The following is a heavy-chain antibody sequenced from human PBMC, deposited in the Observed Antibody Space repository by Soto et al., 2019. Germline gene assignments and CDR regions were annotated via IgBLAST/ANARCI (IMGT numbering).Heavy chain of an antibody. CDR2: IYYSGST. CDR3: AREGYYYDSSGYPLFDY. D-gene: IGHD3-22*01. Sequence: SETLSLTCTVSGGSINSGDYSWTWIRQPPGKGLEWIGSIYYSGSTYYNPSLKSRVTISVDTSKNQFSLKLSSVTAADTAVYYCAREGYYYDSSGYPLFDYWGQGTLVTVSS. V-gene: IGHV4-30-2*03. CDR1: GGSINSGDYS. J-gene: IGHJ4*02.